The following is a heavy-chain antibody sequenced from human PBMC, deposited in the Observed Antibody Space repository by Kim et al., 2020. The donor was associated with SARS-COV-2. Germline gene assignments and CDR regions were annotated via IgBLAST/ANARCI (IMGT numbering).Heavy chain of an antibody. V-gene: IGHV4-59*01. CDR3: ARVGAKEEFRYCSSTSCYSTKDYYFDY. D-gene: IGHD2-2*01. CDR2: IYYSGST. Sequence: SETLSLTCTVSGGSISSYYWSWIRQPPGKGLEWIGYIYYSGSTNYNPSLKSRVTISVDTSKNQFSLKLSSVTAADTAVYYCARVGAKEEFRYCSSTSCYSTKDYYFDYWGQGTLVTVSS. J-gene: IGHJ4*02. CDR1: GGSISSYY.